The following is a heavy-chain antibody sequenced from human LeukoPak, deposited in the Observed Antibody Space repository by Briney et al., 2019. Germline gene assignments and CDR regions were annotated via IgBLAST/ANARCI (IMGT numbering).Heavy chain of an antibody. CDR2: IYTSGST. J-gene: IGHJ4*02. CDR1: GGSISSGDYY. D-gene: IGHD3-10*01. CDR3: AREGGFGELPTPFDY. V-gene: IGHV4-61*02. Sequence: KSSQTLSLTCTVSGGSISSGDYYWSWIRQPAGKGLEWIGRIYTSGSTNYNPSLKSRVTISVDTSKNQFSLKLSSVTAADTAVYYCAREGGFGELPTPFDYWGQGTLVTVSS.